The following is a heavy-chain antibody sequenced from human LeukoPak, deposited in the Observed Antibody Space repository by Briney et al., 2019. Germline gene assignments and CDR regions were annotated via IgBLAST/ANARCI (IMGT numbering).Heavy chain of an antibody. CDR1: GGTFSSYA. CDR3: ARDRMATITSYFDH. Sequence: SVKVSCKASGGTFSSYAISWVRQAPGQGLEWMGRIIPILGIANYAQKFQGRVTITADKSTSTAYMELSSLRSEDTAVYYCARDRMATITSYFDHWGQGTLVTVSS. D-gene: IGHD5-24*01. J-gene: IGHJ4*02. V-gene: IGHV1-69*04. CDR2: IIPILGIA.